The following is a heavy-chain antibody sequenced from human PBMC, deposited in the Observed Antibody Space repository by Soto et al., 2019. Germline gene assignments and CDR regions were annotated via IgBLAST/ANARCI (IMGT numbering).Heavy chain of an antibody. V-gene: IGHV3-30*09. CDR2: ISYDGSNE. D-gene: IGHD2-21*02. CDR1: GFPFSPYT. CDR3: ARGGGFCGGDYYKGGIDY. Sequence: QVQLVESGGGVVQPGRSLRLSCTASGFPFSPYTMHWVRQAPGKGLEWVTVISYDGSNEYYADSVKGRFAISRDNSKNTLYLHMNSLRPEDTAVYYCARGGGFCGGDYYKGGIDYWGQGTLVTVSS. J-gene: IGHJ4*02.